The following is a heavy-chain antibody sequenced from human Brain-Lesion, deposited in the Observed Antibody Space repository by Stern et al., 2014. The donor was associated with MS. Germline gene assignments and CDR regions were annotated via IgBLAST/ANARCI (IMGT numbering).Heavy chain of an antibody. V-gene: IGHV4-39*01. CDR3: ARHDSVPRPSQLYSARDRGPGYFDY. CDR1: GGSISSSTYY. D-gene: IGHD1-26*01. CDR2: IYYSGFT. J-gene: IGHJ4*02. Sequence: QLQESGPGLVKPSETLSLTCTVSGGSISSSTYYLAWIRQPPGKGLEWIGNIYYSGFTYYNPSLKSRVTLSLDMSKNQCSLKLSSVTAADTAIYYCARHDSVPRPSQLYSARDRGPGYFDYWGQGTLVTVSS.